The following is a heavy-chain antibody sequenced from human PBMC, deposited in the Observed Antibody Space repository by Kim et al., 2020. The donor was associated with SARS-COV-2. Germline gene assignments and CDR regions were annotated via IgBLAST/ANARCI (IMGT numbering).Heavy chain of an antibody. V-gene: IGHV4-59*13. D-gene: IGHD1-1*01. J-gene: IGHJ3*02. CDR3: SRLRSTGPTLGPFDI. Sequence: SETLSLTCIVSDGSIRSYYWTWIRQPPGKGLEWLGYIHYSGTTKYNPSFSRRVTISIDTSKNQFSLQLSSVITAATAVYYCSRLRSTGPTLGPFDIWGQG. CDR2: IHYSGTT. CDR1: DGSIRSYY.